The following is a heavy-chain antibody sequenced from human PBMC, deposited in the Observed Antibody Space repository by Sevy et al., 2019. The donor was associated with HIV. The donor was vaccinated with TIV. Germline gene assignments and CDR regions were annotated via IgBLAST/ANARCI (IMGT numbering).Heavy chain of an antibody. CDR3: ARCSYDSRGYFYYFYGLDV. D-gene: IGHD3-22*01. J-gene: IGHJ6*02. Sequence: GGSLRLSCAASGFTFDNYAMTWVRQTPGKGLEWVANIKKDGSEKYYVASVEGRFTISRDNAKNSLYLQMNSLRAEDTAVYYCARCSYDSRGYFYYFYGLDVWGQGTTVTVSS. CDR1: GFTFDNYA. CDR2: IKKDGSEK. V-gene: IGHV3-7*01.